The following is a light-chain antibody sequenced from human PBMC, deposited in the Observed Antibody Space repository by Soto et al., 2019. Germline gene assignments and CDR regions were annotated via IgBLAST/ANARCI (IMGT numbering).Light chain of an antibody. Sequence: QSALTQPRSVSGPPGQSVTISCTGTSSDVGSYNYVSWYQQHPGKAPKLMIYDVSKRPSGVPDRFSGSKSGNTASLTISGLQAEDEADYYCSSYTSLNTLYVFGTGTKVTVL. CDR2: DVS. V-gene: IGLV2-11*01. CDR3: SSYTSLNTLYV. J-gene: IGLJ1*01. CDR1: SSDVGSYNY.